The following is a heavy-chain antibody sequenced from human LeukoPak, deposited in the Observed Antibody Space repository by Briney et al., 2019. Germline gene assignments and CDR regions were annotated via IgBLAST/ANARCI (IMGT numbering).Heavy chain of an antibody. CDR2: INPSSGGT. Sequence: ASVKVSCKTSGYTFTGYYLHWVRQAPGQGLEWMGWINPSSGGTNYAQKFQGRVSMTTYTSTTTANMDLTSLRSDDTAVYYCARGWGGSPPFDYWGQGTQVTVSS. V-gene: IGHV1-2*02. CDR3: ARGWGGSPPFDY. J-gene: IGHJ4*02. D-gene: IGHD1-26*01. CDR1: GYTFTGYY.